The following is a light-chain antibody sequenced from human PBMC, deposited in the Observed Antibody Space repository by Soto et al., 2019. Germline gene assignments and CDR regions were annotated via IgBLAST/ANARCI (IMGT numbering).Light chain of an antibody. CDR3: SSYSSSGTLYV. J-gene: IGLJ1*01. CDR1: SSDVGDYNY. V-gene: IGLV2-14*03. Sequence: QSALTQPASVSGSPGQSITISCTGSSSDVGDYNYVAWYQQHPDKAPKHMIFDVSSRPSGVSNRFSGSKSGSTASLTISGLQAEDEADYFCSSYSSSGTLYVFGTGTKLTVL. CDR2: DVS.